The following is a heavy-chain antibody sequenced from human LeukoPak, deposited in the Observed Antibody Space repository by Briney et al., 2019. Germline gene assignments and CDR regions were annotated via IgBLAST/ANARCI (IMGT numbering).Heavy chain of an antibody. CDR1: GFTFSSYG. CDR2: IRYDGSNK. D-gene: IGHD6-6*01. Sequence: GGSLRLSCAASGFTFSSYGMHWVRQAPGKGLEWVAFIRYDGSNKYYADSVKGRFTISRDNSKNTLYLQMNSLRAEGTAVYYCAKDLSSSSPEYYYYYYMDVWGKGTTVTVSS. J-gene: IGHJ6*03. CDR3: AKDLSSSSPEYYYYYYMDV. V-gene: IGHV3-30*02.